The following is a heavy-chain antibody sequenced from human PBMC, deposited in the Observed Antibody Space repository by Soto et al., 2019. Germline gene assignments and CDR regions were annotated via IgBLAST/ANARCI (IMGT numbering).Heavy chain of an antibody. J-gene: IGHJ6*02. CDR2: ISYDGSNK. CDR3: AKDHSSSYYYYYGMDV. D-gene: IGHD6-13*01. V-gene: IGHV3-30*18. CDR1: GFTFSSYG. Sequence: GGSLRLSCAASGFTFSSYGMHWVRQAPGKGLEWVAVISYDGSNKYYADSVKGRFTISRDNSKNMLYLQMNSLRAEDTAVYYCAKDHSSSYYYYYGMDVWGQGTTVTVSS.